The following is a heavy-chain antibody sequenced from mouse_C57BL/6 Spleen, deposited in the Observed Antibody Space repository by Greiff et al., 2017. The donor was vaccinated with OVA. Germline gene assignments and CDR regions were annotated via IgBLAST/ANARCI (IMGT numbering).Heavy chain of an antibody. V-gene: IGHV1-36*01. J-gene: IGHJ1*03. CDR1: GFTFTDYY. CDR3: ARSDGSSYDWYFDV. CDR2: VYPYNGGT. Sequence: EVKLQESGPVLVKPGPSVKISCKASGFTFTDYYMHWVKQSHGKSLEWIGLVYPYNGGTSYNQKFKGKATLTVDTSSSTAYMELNSLTSEDSAVYYCARSDGSSYDWYFDVWGTGTTVTVSS. D-gene: IGHD1-1*01.